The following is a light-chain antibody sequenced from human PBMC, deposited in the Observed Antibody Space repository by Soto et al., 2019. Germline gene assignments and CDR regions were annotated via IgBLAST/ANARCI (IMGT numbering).Light chain of an antibody. J-gene: IGKJ1*01. V-gene: IGKV3-20*01. Sequence: EIVLTQSLGTLSLSPGERATLSCRASQSLSSNYLAWYQQRSGQAPRLLILVASNRATGIPDRFSGDGSGTDFTLTISRLEPEDSVVYYCQQYGSAPWTFGQGTKVEIK. CDR1: QSLSSNY. CDR3: QQYGSAPWT. CDR2: VAS.